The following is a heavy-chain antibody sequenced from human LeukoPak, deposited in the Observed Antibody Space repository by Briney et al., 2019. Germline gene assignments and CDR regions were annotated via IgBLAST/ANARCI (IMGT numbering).Heavy chain of an antibody. D-gene: IGHD6-6*01. CDR2: IIPIFGTA. CDR1: GGTFSSYA. Sequence: SSVKVSCKASGGTFSSYAISWVRQAPGQGLEWMGRIIPIFGTANYAQKFQGRVTITTDESTSTAYMELSSLRSEDTAVYYCARDLREYSSSSSYYYYYMDVWGKGTTVTVPS. CDR3: ARDLREYSSSSSYYYYYMDV. V-gene: IGHV1-69*05. J-gene: IGHJ6*03.